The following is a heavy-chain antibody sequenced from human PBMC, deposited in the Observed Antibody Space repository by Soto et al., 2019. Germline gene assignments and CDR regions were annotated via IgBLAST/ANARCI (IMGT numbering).Heavy chain of an antibody. J-gene: IGHJ4*02. CDR1: GDSISSYF. D-gene: IGHD2-21*02. V-gene: IGHV4-59*08. CDR2: VYYSGST. Sequence: QVQLQESGPGLVKPSETLSHTCTVSGDSISSYFWNWIRQPPGKGLEWIGYVYYSGSTNYNPSLKSRVTISLDTSKNQYSLNLSSVTAADTAVYYCASVVTTHPPYYFDYWGQGTLVTVSS. CDR3: ASVVTTHPPYYFDY.